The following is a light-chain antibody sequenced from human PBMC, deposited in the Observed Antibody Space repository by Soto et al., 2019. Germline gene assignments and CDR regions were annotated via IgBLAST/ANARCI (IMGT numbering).Light chain of an antibody. CDR1: HIVTSS. CDR3: QQRYIPLT. V-gene: IGKV3-11*01. Sequence: SLRARHIVTSSLSCHHRHPGPAPLLLFSGASIRAAGLPTMFSGSGSGTDFTLTISLLQPDVSAVYYCQQRYIPLTFGAGTKVDI. J-gene: IGKJ4*01. CDR2: GAS.